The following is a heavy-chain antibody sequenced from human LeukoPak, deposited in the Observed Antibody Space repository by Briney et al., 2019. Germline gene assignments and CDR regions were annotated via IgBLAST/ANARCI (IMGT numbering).Heavy chain of an antibody. CDR2: IIPIFGTA. J-gene: IGHJ4*02. V-gene: IGHV1-69*01. CDR3: AREREQWLENDY. D-gene: IGHD6-19*01. Sequence: GIIPIFGTANYAQKFQGTVTITADESTSTAYMELSSLRSEDTAVCYCAREREQWLENDYWGQGTLVTVSS.